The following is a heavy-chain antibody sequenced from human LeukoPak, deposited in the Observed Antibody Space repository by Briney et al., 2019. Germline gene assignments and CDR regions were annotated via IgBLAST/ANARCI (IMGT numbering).Heavy chain of an antibody. CDR3: AKDLILHPRYGSGSYPPYYFDY. Sequence: GGSLRLSCAASGFIFSSYAMSWVRQAPGKGLEWVSAISGSGGSTYYADSVKGRFTISRDNSKNTLYLQMNSLRAEDTAVYYCAKDLILHPRYGSGSYPPYYFDYWGQGTLVTVSS. CDR1: GFIFSSYA. V-gene: IGHV3-23*01. CDR2: ISGSGGST. J-gene: IGHJ4*02. D-gene: IGHD3-10*01.